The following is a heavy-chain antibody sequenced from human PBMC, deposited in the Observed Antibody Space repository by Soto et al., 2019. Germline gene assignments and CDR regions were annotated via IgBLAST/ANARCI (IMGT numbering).Heavy chain of an antibody. D-gene: IGHD3-10*01. V-gene: IGHV1-18*04. CDR3: ARTFINMVRGVIIKDPYFDY. CDR1: GYTFTSYG. Sequence: ASVKVSCKASGYTFTSYGISWVRQAPGQGLEWMGWISAYNGNTNYAQKLQGRVTMTTDTSTSTAYMELRSLRSDDTAVYYCARTFINMVRGVIIKDPYFDYWGQGTLVTVYS. CDR2: ISAYNGNT. J-gene: IGHJ4*02.